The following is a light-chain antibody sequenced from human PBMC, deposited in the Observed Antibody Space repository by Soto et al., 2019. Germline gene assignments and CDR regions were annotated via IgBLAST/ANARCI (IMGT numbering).Light chain of an antibody. J-gene: IGKJ4*01. CDR1: QGIGRW. V-gene: IGKV1-12*01. CDR2: AAS. Sequence: DIQMTQSPSSESASVGDRVTFTCRASQGIGRWLAWYQQKPGKAPKLLIYAASSLQSGVPSRFSGSGSGTDFTLTISSLLPEDFGTFYCQQANSFPLPFGGGTKVEIK. CDR3: QQANSFPLP.